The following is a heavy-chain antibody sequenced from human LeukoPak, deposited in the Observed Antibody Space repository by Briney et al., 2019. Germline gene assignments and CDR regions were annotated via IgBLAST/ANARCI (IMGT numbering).Heavy chain of an antibody. Sequence: ASETLSLTCTVSGGSISSYYWSWIRQPPGKGLEWIGYIYYSGSTNYNPSLKSRVTISVDTSKNQFSLKLSSVTAADTAVYYCAAQIYADAFDIWGQGTMVTVSS. V-gene: IGHV4-59*08. CDR1: GGSISSYY. CDR3: AAQIYADAFDI. D-gene: IGHD5/OR15-5a*01. J-gene: IGHJ3*02. CDR2: IYYSGST.